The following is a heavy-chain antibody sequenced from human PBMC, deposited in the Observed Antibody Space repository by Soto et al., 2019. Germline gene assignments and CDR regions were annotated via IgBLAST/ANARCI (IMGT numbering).Heavy chain of an antibody. Sequence: GGSLRLSCAASGFTFSSYAMSWVRQAPGKGLEWVSAISGGGGSTYYADSVKGRFTISRDNSKNTLYLQMNSLRAEDTAVYYCAKEGHILTGFDAFDIWSQGTMVTVSS. J-gene: IGHJ3*02. CDR1: GFTFSSYA. CDR2: ISGGGGST. D-gene: IGHD3-9*01. V-gene: IGHV3-23*01. CDR3: AKEGHILTGFDAFDI.